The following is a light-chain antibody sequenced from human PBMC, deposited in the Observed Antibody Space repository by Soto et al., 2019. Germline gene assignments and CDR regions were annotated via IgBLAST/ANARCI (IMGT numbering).Light chain of an antibody. V-gene: IGKV3-11*01. Sequence: EIVLTQSPASLSLSPGERATLSCRASQSVSNFLVWYQQKPGQAPRLLIFDASNRATVIPAKISGSGSGTDITLTISSLEPEDFAIYYCQHRSDWPRTFDQETTLEMK. CDR2: DAS. CDR3: QHRSDWPRT. CDR1: QSVSNF. J-gene: IGKJ2*02.